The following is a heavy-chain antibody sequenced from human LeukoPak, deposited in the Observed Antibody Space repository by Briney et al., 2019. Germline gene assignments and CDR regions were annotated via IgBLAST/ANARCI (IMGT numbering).Heavy chain of an antibody. J-gene: IGHJ4*02. D-gene: IGHD6-13*01. CDR1: GGSFSGYY. CDR2: INHSGST. Sequence: SETLSLTCAVYGGSFSGYYWTWIRQPPGKGLEWIGEINHSGSTKYNSSVKSRVTISVDTSKKEFFLELSSVTAADTAMYYCARGKAEDGSSWYDYWGQGTLVTVSS. CDR3: ARGKAEDGSSWYDY. V-gene: IGHV4-34*01.